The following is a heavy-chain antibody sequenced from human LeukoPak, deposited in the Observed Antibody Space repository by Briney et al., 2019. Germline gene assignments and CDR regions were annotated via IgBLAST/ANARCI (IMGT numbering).Heavy chain of an antibody. V-gene: IGHV4-34*01. CDR3: ARGQGTVTTH. J-gene: IGHJ4*02. Sequence: SETLPLTCAVYGGSFSGYYWSWIRQPPGKGLEWIGEINHSGSTNYNPSLKSRVTISVDTSKNQFSLKLSSVTAADTAVYYCARGQGTVTTHWGQGTLVTVSS. CDR2: INHSGST. CDR1: GGSFSGYY. D-gene: IGHD4-11*01.